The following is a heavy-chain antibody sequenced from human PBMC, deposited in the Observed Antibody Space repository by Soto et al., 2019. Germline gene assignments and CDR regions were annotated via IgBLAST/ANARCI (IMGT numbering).Heavy chain of an antibody. D-gene: IGHD3-22*01. Sequence: QVQLQESGPGLVKPSGTLSLTCAVSGGSISSSNWWSWVRQPPGKGLELIGEIYHSGSTNYNPSLKSRVTISVDKSKNQFSLKLSSVTAADTAVYYCERWVVTMIVVPYFDLWGRGTLVTVSS. J-gene: IGHJ2*01. V-gene: IGHV4-4*02. CDR3: ERWVVTMIVVPYFDL. CDR2: IYHSGST. CDR1: GGSISSSNW.